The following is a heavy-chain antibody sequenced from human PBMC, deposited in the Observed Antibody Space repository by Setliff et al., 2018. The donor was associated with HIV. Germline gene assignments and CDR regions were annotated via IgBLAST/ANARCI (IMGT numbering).Heavy chain of an antibody. D-gene: IGHD5-12*01. CDR2: INCASGRT. Sequence: ASVKVSCKASGYIFSTHYIHWVRQAPGQGLEWRGIINCASGRTVYTEKIKGRLAMARDMSRTTVYMELTSLRTEETAVYYCARGGYSGEFLDAFDIWGQGTLVTVSS. CDR3: ARGGYSGEFLDAFDI. V-gene: IGHV1-46*01. CDR1: GYIFSTHY. J-gene: IGHJ3*02.